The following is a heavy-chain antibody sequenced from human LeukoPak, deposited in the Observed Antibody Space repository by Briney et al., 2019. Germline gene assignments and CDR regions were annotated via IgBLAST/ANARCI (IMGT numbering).Heavy chain of an antibody. J-gene: IGHJ3*02. D-gene: IGHD7-27*01. CDR1: GFTFSRYW. CDR2: IREDGSET. V-gene: IGHV3-7*01. CDR3: VRSSDMTGDLHDAFDI. Sequence: GGSLRLSCEASGFTFSRYWMSWVRQAPEKGLEWVASIREDGSETYPADSVRGRFTFSRDNAKDSLSLQMDSLRVEDTAVYYCVRSSDMTGDLHDAFDIWGRGTMVTVSS.